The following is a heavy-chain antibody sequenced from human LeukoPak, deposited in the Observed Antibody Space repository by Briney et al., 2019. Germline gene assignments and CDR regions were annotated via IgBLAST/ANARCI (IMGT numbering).Heavy chain of an antibody. J-gene: IGHJ4*02. D-gene: IGHD6-25*01. Sequence: PSETLSLTCTVSGGSISSYYWSWIRQPPGKGLEWIGSMYYSGSTNYKPSLKSRVTISLDTSKNQFSLKLSSVTAADTAVYYCARDPASGYRPNDYWGQGTLVTVSS. CDR3: ARDPASGYRPNDY. CDR2: MYYSGST. CDR1: GGSISSYY. V-gene: IGHV4-59*12.